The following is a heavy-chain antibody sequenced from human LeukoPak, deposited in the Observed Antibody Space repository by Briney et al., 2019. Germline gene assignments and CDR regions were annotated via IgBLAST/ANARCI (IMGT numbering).Heavy chain of an antibody. CDR2: IRNNRSEK. D-gene: IGHD3-3*01. Sequence: PGGSLRLSCAASGFTFTSYWMSWVRQAPGKGLEWVANIRNNRSEKYYVDSVKGRFSISRDNAKKSLYLQMNSLRADDTAVYYCAREEMNYDFWSGCPSWVCPWGPGTLVTVSS. J-gene: IGHJ5*02. CDR1: GFTFTSYW. V-gene: IGHV3-7*05. CDR3: AREEMNYDFWSGCPSWVCP.